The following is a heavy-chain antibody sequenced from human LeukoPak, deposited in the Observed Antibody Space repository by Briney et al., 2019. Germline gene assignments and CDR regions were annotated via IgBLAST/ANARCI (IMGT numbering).Heavy chain of an antibody. Sequence: ASVKVSCKASGYTFTSYDINWVRQATGQGLEWMGWMNPNSGNTGYAQKFQGRVTMTRNTSISTAYMELSRLRSEDTAVYYCARVADYGGNSAPNWFDPWGQGTLVTVSS. V-gene: IGHV1-8*01. CDR2: MNPNSGNT. D-gene: IGHD4-23*01. CDR3: ARVADYGGNSAPNWFDP. J-gene: IGHJ5*02. CDR1: GYTFTSYD.